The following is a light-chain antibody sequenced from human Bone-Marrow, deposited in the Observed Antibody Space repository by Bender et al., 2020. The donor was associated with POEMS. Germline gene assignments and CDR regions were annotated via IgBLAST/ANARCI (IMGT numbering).Light chain of an antibody. Sequence: QSVLTQPPSASGTPGQSVVMSCSGSSSNIGGNTVNWYQKLPGAAPKLLIYANRQRLSGVPDRFSGSKSGTSASLAIVGLQAEDEADYYCQSYDSSLRASVFGGGTKLTVL. V-gene: IGLV1-44*01. CDR3: QSYDSSLRASV. CDR2: ANR. CDR1: SSNIGGNT. J-gene: IGLJ2*01.